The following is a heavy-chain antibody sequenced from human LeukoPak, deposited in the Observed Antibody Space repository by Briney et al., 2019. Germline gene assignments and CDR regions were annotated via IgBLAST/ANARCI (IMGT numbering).Heavy chain of an antibody. V-gene: IGHV4-38-2*01. Sequence: SETLSLTCAVSSYSLSSGYYWGWIRQPPGKGLEWIGSIYHSGSTHYNSSLKSRITISVDTSKNRFSLKLTSVTAADTAMYYCARQWQSTGFDYWGQGTLVTVSS. D-gene: IGHD2-2*01. J-gene: IGHJ4*02. CDR2: IYHSGST. CDR3: ARQWQSTGFDY. CDR1: SYSLSSGYY.